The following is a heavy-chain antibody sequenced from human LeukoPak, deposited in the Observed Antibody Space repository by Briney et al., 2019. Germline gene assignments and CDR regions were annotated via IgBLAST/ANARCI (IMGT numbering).Heavy chain of an antibody. CDR1: GFTFSSYT. CDR2: ITTSDGNT. CDR3: ATLITFGGVIVTPYYFDY. Sequence: GSLRLSCAASGFTFSSYTMSWVRQAPGKGLEWVSTITTSDGNTYYADSVKGRFTVSRDNSKNTLYLQMNSLRAEDTAVYYCATLITFGGVIVTPYYFDYWGQGTLVTVSS. J-gene: IGHJ4*02. V-gene: IGHV3-23*01. D-gene: IGHD3-16*02.